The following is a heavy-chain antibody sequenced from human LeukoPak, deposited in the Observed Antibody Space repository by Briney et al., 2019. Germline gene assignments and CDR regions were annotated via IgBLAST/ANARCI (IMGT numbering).Heavy chain of an antibody. Sequence: SGTLSLTCAVSGGSISSSNWWSWVRQPPGKGLEWIGEIYHSGSTNYNPSLKSRVTISVDKSKNQFSLKLGSVTAADTAVYYCARDGDYGDYAPAPADAFDIWGQGTMVTVSS. CDR2: IYHSGST. J-gene: IGHJ3*02. CDR1: GGSISSSNW. V-gene: IGHV4-4*02. D-gene: IGHD4-17*01. CDR3: ARDGDYGDYAPAPADAFDI.